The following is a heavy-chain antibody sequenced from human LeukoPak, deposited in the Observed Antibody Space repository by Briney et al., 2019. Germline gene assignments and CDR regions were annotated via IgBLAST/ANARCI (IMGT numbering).Heavy chain of an antibody. CDR1: GFTFTSYG. D-gene: IGHD1-7*01. J-gene: IGHJ4*02. Sequence: PGGCLRLSCAAPGFTFTSYGMHWVRQAPGKGLEWVAVIWYDGSNKYYADSVKGRFTISRDNSKSTLYLQMNSLRAEDTAVYYCARERGGTTANWGQGTLVTVSS. CDR2: IWYDGSNK. V-gene: IGHV3-33*01. CDR3: ARERGGTTAN.